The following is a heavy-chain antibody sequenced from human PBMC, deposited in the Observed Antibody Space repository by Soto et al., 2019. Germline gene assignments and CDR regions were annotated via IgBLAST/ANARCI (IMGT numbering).Heavy chain of an antibody. J-gene: IGHJ4*02. CDR2: ISGSGGST. CDR3: AKDKSSTSCYDY. CDR1: GFTFSSYA. V-gene: IGHV3-23*01. D-gene: IGHD2-2*01. Sequence: HPGGSLRLSCAASGFTFSSYAMSWVRQAPGKGLEWVSAISGSGGSTYYADSVKGRFTISRDNSKNTLYLQMNSLRAEDTAVYYCAKDKSSTSCYDYWGQGTLVTVSS.